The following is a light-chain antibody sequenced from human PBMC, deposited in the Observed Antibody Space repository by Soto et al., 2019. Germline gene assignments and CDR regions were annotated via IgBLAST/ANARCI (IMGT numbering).Light chain of an antibody. CDR2: GAS. CDR3: QHYGTTPWT. V-gene: IGKV3-20*01. J-gene: IGKJ1*01. Sequence: ETVLTQSPGTLSLSPGERVTLSCRASQSVCNRCLAWYQQKPGQSPRRLIYGASTRATGIPDRFSGSGSGTDFTLTISRLEPEDFAVYYCQHYGTTPWTFGQGTKVGIK. CDR1: QSVCNRC.